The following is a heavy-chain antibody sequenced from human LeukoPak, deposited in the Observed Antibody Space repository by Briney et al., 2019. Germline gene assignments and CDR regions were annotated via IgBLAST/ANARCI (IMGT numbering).Heavy chain of an antibody. CDR3: AGEGAFGASNV. J-gene: IGHJ3*01. V-gene: IGHV3-48*01. Sequence: GGSLRLSCAASGFSFSDYNMNWVRQAPGKGLEWVSYITSSSTTIYYADSVKGRFTISRDNAKNSLYLEMFSLRADDTAVYYCAGEGAFGASNVWGQGTMVTVSS. D-gene: IGHD3-3*01. CDR1: GFSFSDYN. CDR2: ITSSSTTI.